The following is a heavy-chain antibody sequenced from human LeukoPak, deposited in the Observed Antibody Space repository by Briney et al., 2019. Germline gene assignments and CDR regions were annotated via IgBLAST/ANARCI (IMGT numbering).Heavy chain of an antibody. J-gene: IGHJ6*02. Sequence: GGSLRLSCAASGFTVSSNYMSWVRQAPGKGLEWVSVIYSGGSTYYADSVKGRFTISRHNSKNTLYLQMNSLRAEDTAVYYCARDSGSSQFGYYYYYGMDVWGQGTTVTVSS. CDR3: ARDSGSSQFGYYYYYGMDV. V-gene: IGHV3-53*04. D-gene: IGHD1-26*01. CDR2: IYSGGST. CDR1: GFTVSSNY.